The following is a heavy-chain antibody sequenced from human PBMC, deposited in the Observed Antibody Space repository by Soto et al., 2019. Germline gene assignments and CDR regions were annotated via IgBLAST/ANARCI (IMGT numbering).Heavy chain of an antibody. Sequence: QVHLVQSGAEVKKPGASVKVSCKASGYTFTGYYIHWVRRAPGQGLEWMGWINPNSGGTNYAQNFQGRVTMTRDTSISTAYMQLSRLTSDDTAVYYCARDRPTGAYREGDYWGQGTLVTVSS. CDR2: INPNSGGT. J-gene: IGHJ4*02. V-gene: IGHV1-2*02. D-gene: IGHD3-16*01. CDR3: ARDRPTGAYREGDY. CDR1: GYTFTGYY.